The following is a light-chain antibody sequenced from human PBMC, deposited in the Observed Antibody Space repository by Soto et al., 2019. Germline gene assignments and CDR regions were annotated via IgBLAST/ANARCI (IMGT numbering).Light chain of an antibody. CDR2: GAS. V-gene: IGKV3-20*01. Sequence: EIVLTQSPGTLSLSPGERATLSCRASQSVSSSYLAWYQQKPGQAPRLLFYGASSRATGIPDRFSGSGSGTDFTLTISRLEPEDFAVYYCQQYGSSWTVGQGTKVDIK. J-gene: IGKJ1*01. CDR1: QSVSSSY. CDR3: QQYGSSWT.